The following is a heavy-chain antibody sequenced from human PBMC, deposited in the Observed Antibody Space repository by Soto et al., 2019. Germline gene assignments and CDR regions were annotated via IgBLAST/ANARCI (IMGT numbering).Heavy chain of an antibody. Sequence: GESLKISCAASGFTFSSYAMSWVRQAPGKGLEWVSAISGSGGSTYYADSVKGRFTISRDNSKNTLYLQMNSLRAEDTAVYYCAKLQGKGYCSSTSCYTEDYWGQGTLVTVSS. J-gene: IGHJ4*02. D-gene: IGHD2-2*02. CDR2: ISGSGGST. CDR1: GFTFSSYA. V-gene: IGHV3-23*01. CDR3: AKLQGKGYCSSTSCYTEDY.